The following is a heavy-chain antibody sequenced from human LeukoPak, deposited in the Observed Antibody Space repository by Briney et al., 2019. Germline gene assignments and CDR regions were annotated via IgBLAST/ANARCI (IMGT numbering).Heavy chain of an antibody. CDR1: GFTFSSYW. Sequence: GGSLRLSCAASGFTFSSYWMSWVRQAPGKGLEWVANIKQDGSEKYYVDSVKGRFTISRDNAKHSLYLQMNSLRAEDTAVYYCARDSPYGSPAYYYYYGMDVWGQGTTVTVSS. J-gene: IGHJ6*02. V-gene: IGHV3-7*01. CDR3: ARDSPYGSPAYYYYYGMDV. D-gene: IGHD4-17*01. CDR2: IKQDGSEK.